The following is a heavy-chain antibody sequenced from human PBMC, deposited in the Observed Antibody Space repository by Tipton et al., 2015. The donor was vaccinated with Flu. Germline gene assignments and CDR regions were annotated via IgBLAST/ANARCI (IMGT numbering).Heavy chain of an antibody. CDR3: ARRVGDY. V-gene: IGHV3-7*01. CDR2: IKQDGSEK. Sequence: SLRLSCAASGFTLSTYWMHWVRQAPGKGLEWVANIKQDGSEKYYVDSVKGRFTISRDNAKNSVYLQMNSLRAEDTAVYYCARRVGDYWGQGTLVTVSS. J-gene: IGHJ4*02. CDR1: GFTLSTYW.